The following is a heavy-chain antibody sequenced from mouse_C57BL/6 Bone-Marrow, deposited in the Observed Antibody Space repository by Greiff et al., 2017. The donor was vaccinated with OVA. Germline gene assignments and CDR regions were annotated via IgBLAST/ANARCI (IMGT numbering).Heavy chain of an antibody. CDR1: GYTFTTYP. CDR2: FHPYNDDT. Sequence: QVQLQQSGAELVKPGASVKMSCKASGYTFTTYPLEWMKQNHGKSLEWIGNFHPYNDDTKYNEKFKGKATLTVEKSSSTVYLELSRLTSDDSAVYYCVITTVVAKEYYFDYWGQGTTLTVSS. V-gene: IGHV1-47*01. CDR3: VITTVVAKEYYFDY. D-gene: IGHD1-1*01. J-gene: IGHJ2*01.